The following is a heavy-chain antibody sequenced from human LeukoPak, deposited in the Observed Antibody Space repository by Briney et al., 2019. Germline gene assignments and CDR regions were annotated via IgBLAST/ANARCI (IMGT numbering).Heavy chain of an antibody. V-gene: IGHV4-34*01. CDR3: ARGPPAGFWTGYYRN. D-gene: IGHD3/OR15-3a*01. CDR2: ITHSGST. J-gene: IGHJ4*02. Sequence: PSETLSLTCAVYGGSSSAYYWSWIRQPPPGKGLEWIGEITHSGSTNYSPSLKSRVTISVDTSKNQFSLKLTSVTAADTAVYYCARGPPAGFWTGYYRNWGQGTLVTVSS. CDR1: GGSSSAYY.